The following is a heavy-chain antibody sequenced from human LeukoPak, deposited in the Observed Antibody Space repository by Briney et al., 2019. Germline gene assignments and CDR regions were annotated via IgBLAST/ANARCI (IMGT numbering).Heavy chain of an antibody. CDR1: GGSISSSSYY. Sequence: PSETLSLTCTVSGGSISSSSYYWGWIRQPPGKGLEWIGSIYYSGSTYYNPSLKSRVTISVDTSKNQFSLKLSSVTAADTAVYYCARGWSSSWYVDSLDYWGQGTLVTVSS. D-gene: IGHD6-13*01. CDR2: IYYSGST. CDR3: ARGWSSSWYVDSLDY. V-gene: IGHV4-39*07. J-gene: IGHJ4*02.